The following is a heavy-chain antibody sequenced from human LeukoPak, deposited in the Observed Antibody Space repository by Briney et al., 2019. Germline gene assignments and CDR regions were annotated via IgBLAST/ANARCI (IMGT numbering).Heavy chain of an antibody. V-gene: IGHV3-11*06. Sequence: GGSLRLSCAASGFTFSDYYMSWMRQVPGKGLERVSYISTSSSSTIYVDSVKGRFTISRDNAKNSLYLQMNSLRADDTAVYYCARLSEIAAAGTVDYWGQGTRVTVSS. CDR1: GFTFSDYY. CDR3: ARLSEIAAAGTVDY. CDR2: ISTSSSST. J-gene: IGHJ4*02. D-gene: IGHD6-13*01.